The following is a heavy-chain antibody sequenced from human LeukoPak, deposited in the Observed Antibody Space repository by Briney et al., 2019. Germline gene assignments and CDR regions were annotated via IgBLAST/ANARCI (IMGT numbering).Heavy chain of an antibody. CDR3: ATPRYCSSTSCYTGNNWFDP. CDR1: GFTFSSYA. V-gene: IGHV3-23*01. Sequence: GGSLRLSCAASGFTFSSYAMSWVRRAPGKGLEWVSAISGSGGSTYYADSVKGRFTISRDNSKNTLYLQMNSLRAEDTAVYYCATPRYCSSTSCYTGNNWFDPWGQGTLVTVSS. D-gene: IGHD2-2*02. J-gene: IGHJ5*02. CDR2: ISGSGGST.